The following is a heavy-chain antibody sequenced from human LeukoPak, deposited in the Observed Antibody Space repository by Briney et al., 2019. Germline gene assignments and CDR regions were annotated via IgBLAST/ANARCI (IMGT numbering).Heavy chain of an antibody. CDR3: ARGRAVAGIYYYYGMDV. Sequence: ASVKVSCKASGYTFTSYYMHWVRQAPGQGLEWMGIINPSGGSTSYAQKFQGRVTMTRDTSTSTVYMELSSLRSEDTAVYYCARGRAVAGIYYYYGMDVWGQGTTVTASS. V-gene: IGHV1-46*01. CDR1: GYTFTSYY. CDR2: INPSGGST. D-gene: IGHD6-19*01. J-gene: IGHJ6*02.